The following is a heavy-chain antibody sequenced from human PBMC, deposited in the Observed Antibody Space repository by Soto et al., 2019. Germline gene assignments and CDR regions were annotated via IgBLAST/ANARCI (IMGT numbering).Heavy chain of an antibody. Sequence: QVQLVQSGAEVKKPESSVKVSCKAPGGTFSTYAISWVRQAPGQGLEWMGGIIPMFGTANYEQRFQDRVTITADESTRTVYMELSSLRSEDTAVYFCASGIQLWLRRINNGYSGWGQGTLVTVSS. J-gene: IGHJ4*02. CDR3: ASGIQLWLRRINNGYSG. CDR2: IIPMFGTA. CDR1: GGTFSTYA. V-gene: IGHV1-69*12. D-gene: IGHD5-18*01.